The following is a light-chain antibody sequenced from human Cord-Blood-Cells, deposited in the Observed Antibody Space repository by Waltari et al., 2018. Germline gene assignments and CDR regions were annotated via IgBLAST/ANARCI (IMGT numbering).Light chain of an antibody. J-gene: IGLJ2*01. CDR2: DDS. CDR3: QVWDSSSEHPV. V-gene: IGLV3-21*03. Sequence: SYVLTQPPSVSVAPGKTARITCGGNNLGSKSVHWDQQKPGQAPVLVVYDDSDRPSGIPERVAGTNSGNTGTVTMGRVEAGDEADYYCQVWDSSSEHPVFGGGTMLAV. CDR1: NLGSKS.